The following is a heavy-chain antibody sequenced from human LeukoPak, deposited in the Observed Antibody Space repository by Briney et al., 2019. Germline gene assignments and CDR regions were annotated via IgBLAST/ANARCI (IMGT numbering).Heavy chain of an antibody. V-gene: IGHV6-1*01. J-gene: IGHJ4*02. CDR3: ARDRGGYSGYDFWAYFDH. CDR1: GDSVSSNSAA. CDR2: TYYRSKWYN. D-gene: IGHD5-12*01. Sequence: SQTLSLTCAISGDSVSSNSAAWTWIRQSPSRGLEWLGRTYYRSKWYNDYAVSVKSRITINPDTSKNQFSLQLNSVTPEDTAVYYCARDRGGYSGYDFWAYFDHWGQGTLVTVSS.